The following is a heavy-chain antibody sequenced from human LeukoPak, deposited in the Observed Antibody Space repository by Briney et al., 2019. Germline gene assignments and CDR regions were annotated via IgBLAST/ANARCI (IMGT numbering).Heavy chain of an antibody. Sequence: GGSPRLSCAASGFTFSSYEMNWVRQAPGKGLEWISYISTSSGTIYYADSVKGRFTISRDNAKNSLYLQMNGLRAEDTAVYYCAREGPLDSGIYYVIDYWGQGTLVTVSS. D-gene: IGHD1-26*01. J-gene: IGHJ4*02. V-gene: IGHV3-48*03. CDR1: GFTFSSYE. CDR3: AREGPLDSGIYYVIDY. CDR2: ISTSSGTI.